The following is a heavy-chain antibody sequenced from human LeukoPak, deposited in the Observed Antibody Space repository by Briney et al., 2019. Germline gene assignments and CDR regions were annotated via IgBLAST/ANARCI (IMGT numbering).Heavy chain of an antibody. D-gene: IGHD2-15*01. CDR2: INHSGRT. CDR1: GGSFSGYY. CDR3: ATRVGYCSGGSCPYDAFDI. Sequence: SETLSLTCAVYGGSFSGYYWSWIRQPPGKGLEWIGEINHSGRTNYNPSLKSRVTISVDTSKNHLKLSSVTAADTAVYYCATRVGYCSGGSCPYDAFDIWGQGTMVTLSS. V-gene: IGHV4-34*01. J-gene: IGHJ3*02.